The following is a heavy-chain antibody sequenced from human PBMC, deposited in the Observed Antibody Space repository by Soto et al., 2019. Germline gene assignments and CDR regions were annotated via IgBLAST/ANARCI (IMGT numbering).Heavy chain of an antibody. CDR1: GGSISSSSYY. CDR2: IYYSGST. CDR3: ARRAVRGVRIYYYYGMDV. V-gene: IGHV4-39*01. Sequence: SETLSLTCTVSGGSISSSSYYWGWIRQPPGKGLEWIGSIYYSGSTYYNPSLKSRVTISVDTSKNQFSLKLSSVTAADTAVYYCARRAVRGVRIYYYYGMDVWGQGTTVTVS. J-gene: IGHJ6*02. D-gene: IGHD3-10*01.